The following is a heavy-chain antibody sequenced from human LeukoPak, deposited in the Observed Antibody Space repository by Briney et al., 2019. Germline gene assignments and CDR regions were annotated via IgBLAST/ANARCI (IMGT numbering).Heavy chain of an antibody. CDR2: IIPIFGTA. Sequence: SVKVSCKASGGTFTSYAISWVRQAPGQGLEWMGGIIPIFGTANYAQKFQGRVTITADASTSTAYMELSSLRSEDTAVYYCASNTYDFWSGYSQNPLDYWGQGTLVTVSS. J-gene: IGHJ4*02. CDR1: GGTFTSYA. CDR3: ASNTYDFWSGYSQNPLDY. V-gene: IGHV1-69*13. D-gene: IGHD3-3*01.